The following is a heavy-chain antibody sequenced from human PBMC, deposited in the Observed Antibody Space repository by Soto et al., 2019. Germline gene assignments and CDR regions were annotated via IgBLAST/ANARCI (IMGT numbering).Heavy chain of an antibody. CDR3: ARGLHYDSISLDDY. J-gene: IGHJ4*02. CDR2: IIPILGIA. D-gene: IGHD3-22*01. CDR1: GGTFSSYT. V-gene: IGHV1-69*02. Sequence: VQLVQSGAEVKKPGSSVKVSCKASGGTFSSYTISWVRQAPGQGLEWMGRIIPILGIANYAQKFQGRVTITEDKSTSTAYMELSSLRSEDTAVYYCARGLHYDSISLDDYWGQGTLVTVSS.